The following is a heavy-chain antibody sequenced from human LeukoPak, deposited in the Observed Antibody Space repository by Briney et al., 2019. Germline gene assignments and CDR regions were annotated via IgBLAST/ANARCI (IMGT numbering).Heavy chain of an antibody. V-gene: IGHV1-2*02. CDR1: GYTFTGYY. D-gene: IGHD6-6*01. CDR2: INPNSGGT. CDR3: ARDDRSIAARQGAFDI. Sequence: GASVKVSCKASGYTFTGYYMHWVRQAPGQGLEWMGWINPNSGGTNYAQKFQGRVTMTRDTSISTAYMELSRLRSDDTAVYYCARDDRSIAARQGAFDIWGQGTMVTVSS. J-gene: IGHJ3*02.